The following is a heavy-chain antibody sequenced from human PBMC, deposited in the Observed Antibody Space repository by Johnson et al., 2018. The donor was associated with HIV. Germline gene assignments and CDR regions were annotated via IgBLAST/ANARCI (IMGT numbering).Heavy chain of an antibody. Sequence: QVQLVESGGGVVQPGGSLRLSCAASGFTFSSYGMHWVRQAPGKGLEWVSVIYSGGTTYSADSVKDRFTISRDNSKNTLYLQMNSLRTEDTALYYCAKVRLAGRSGSYSPDAFDIWGQGTMVTVSS. CDR3: AKVRLAGRSGSYSPDAFDI. V-gene: IGHV3-NL1*01. CDR1: GFTFSSYG. CDR2: IYSGGTT. D-gene: IGHD1-26*01. J-gene: IGHJ3*02.